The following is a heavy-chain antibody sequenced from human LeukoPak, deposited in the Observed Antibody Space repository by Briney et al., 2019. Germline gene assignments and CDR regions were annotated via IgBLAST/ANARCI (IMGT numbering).Heavy chain of an antibody. J-gene: IGHJ5*02. CDR1: GFIFSDYA. D-gene: IGHD4/OR15-4a*01. CDR3: SRDLTWSDP. V-gene: IGHV3-21*06. CDR2: ISRSSSHI. Sequence: GGSLRLSCEVSGFIFSDYAMNWVRQAPGKGLEWVSSISRSSSHIYYADSMKGRFTVTRDNAKNSVYLQMNSLRAEDTAVYYCSRDLTWSDPWGQGTLVTVSS.